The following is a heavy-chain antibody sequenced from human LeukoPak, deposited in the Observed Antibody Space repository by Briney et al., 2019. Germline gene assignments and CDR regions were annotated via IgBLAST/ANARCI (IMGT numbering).Heavy chain of an antibody. Sequence: GGSLRLSCAASGFTVSSNYMSWVRQAPGKGPEWVSVIYSGGSTYYADSVKGRFTISRDNSKNTLYLQMNSLRAEDTAVYYCAREASSSWYRYFDLWGRGTLVTVSS. CDR2: IYSGGST. J-gene: IGHJ2*01. CDR1: GFTVSSNY. CDR3: AREASSSWYRYFDL. D-gene: IGHD6-13*01. V-gene: IGHV3-66*01.